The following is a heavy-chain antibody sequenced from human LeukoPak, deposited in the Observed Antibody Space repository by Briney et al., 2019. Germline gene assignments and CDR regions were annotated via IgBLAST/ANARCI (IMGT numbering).Heavy chain of an antibody. Sequence: SGTLSLTCAVYGGSFSGYYWSWIRQPPGKGLEWIGEINHSGSTNYNPSLKSRVTISVDTSKNQFSLKLSSVTAADTAVYYCARVQGYFDYWGQGTLVTVSS. CDR3: ARVQGYFDY. V-gene: IGHV4-34*01. CDR2: INHSGST. CDR1: GGSFSGYY. J-gene: IGHJ4*02.